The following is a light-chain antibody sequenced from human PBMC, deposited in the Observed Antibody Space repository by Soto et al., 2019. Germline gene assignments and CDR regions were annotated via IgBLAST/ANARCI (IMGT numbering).Light chain of an antibody. Sequence: DIQMTQSPSSLSASVGDRVTTTCRASQSVNRNLNWYQQKPGKAPKLLIYDASSLQSGVPSRFSGTGSGTDFTLTISSLQPEDFATYYCQQSHIANTFGQGTKLEIK. CDR1: QSVNRN. CDR2: DAS. V-gene: IGKV1-39*01. J-gene: IGKJ2*01. CDR3: QQSHIANT.